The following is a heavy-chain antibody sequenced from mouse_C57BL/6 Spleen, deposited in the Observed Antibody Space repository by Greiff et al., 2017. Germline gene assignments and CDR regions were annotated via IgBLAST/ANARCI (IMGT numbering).Heavy chain of an antibody. Sequence: EVQRVESGGGLVKPGGSLKLSCAASGFTFSSYAMSWVRQTPEKRLEWVATISDGGSYTYYPDNVKGRFTISRDNAKNNLYLQMSHLKSEDTAMYYCARGGYGSSYWYFDVWGTGTTVTVSS. V-gene: IGHV5-4*01. J-gene: IGHJ1*03. CDR1: GFTFSSYA. CDR3: ARGGYGSSYWYFDV. CDR2: ISDGGSYT. D-gene: IGHD1-1*01.